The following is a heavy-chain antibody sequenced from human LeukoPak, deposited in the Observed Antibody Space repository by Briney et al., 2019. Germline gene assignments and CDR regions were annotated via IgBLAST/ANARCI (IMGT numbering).Heavy chain of an antibody. D-gene: IGHD1-1*01. CDR1: GFTFTSYA. CDR3: ARPRAMTTGVGRYFDL. J-gene: IGHJ2*01. V-gene: IGHV3-23*01. Sequence: GGSLRLSCGASGFTFTSYAMSWIRQAPGKGLEWVSAINGGGENTYYGDSVKGRFTISRDNSKNTPYLQMNSLRAEDTATYYCARPRAMTTGVGRYFDLWGRGTLVTVSS. CDR2: INGGGENT.